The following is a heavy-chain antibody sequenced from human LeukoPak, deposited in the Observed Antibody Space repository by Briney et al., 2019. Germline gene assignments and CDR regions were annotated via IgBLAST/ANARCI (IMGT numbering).Heavy chain of an antibody. CDR3: AGGVVAALDFDY. D-gene: IGHD2-15*01. CDR2: IYYSGST. Sequence: SETLSLTRTVSGGSISSYYWSWIRQPPGKGLEWIGYIYYSGSTNYNPSLKSRVPISVDTSKNQFSLKLSSVTAADTAVYYCAGGVVAALDFDYWGQGTLVTVSS. V-gene: IGHV4-59*01. CDR1: GGSISSYY. J-gene: IGHJ4*02.